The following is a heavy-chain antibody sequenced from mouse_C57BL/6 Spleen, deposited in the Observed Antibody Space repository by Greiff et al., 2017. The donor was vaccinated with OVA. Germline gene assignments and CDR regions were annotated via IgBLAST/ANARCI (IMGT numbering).Heavy chain of an antibody. CDR2: IDPNSGGT. Sequence: QVQLQQPGAELVKPGASVKLSCKASGYTFTSYWMHWVKQRPGRGLEWIGGIDPNSGGTKYNEKFKSKATLTVDKSSSTAYMQLSSLTSEDSAVYYCARGYDGYYLAMDYWGQGTSVTVSS. CDR1: GYTFTSYW. J-gene: IGHJ4*01. V-gene: IGHV1-72*01. D-gene: IGHD2-3*01. CDR3: ARGYDGYYLAMDY.